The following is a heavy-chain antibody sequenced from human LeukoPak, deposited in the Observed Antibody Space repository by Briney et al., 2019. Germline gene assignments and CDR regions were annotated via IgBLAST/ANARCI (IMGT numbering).Heavy chain of an antibody. D-gene: IGHD1-14*01. J-gene: IGHJ5*02. CDR3: AKHYRPPPPFYLRP. CDR1: GGSISSYY. Sequence: SETLSLTCTVSGGSISSYYWSWIRQPPGKGLEWIGYIYTSGSTNYNPSLKSRVTISVDTSKNQFSLKLSSVTAADTAVYYCAKHYRPPPPFYLRPWGQGTLVTVSS. V-gene: IGHV4-4*09. CDR2: IYTSGST.